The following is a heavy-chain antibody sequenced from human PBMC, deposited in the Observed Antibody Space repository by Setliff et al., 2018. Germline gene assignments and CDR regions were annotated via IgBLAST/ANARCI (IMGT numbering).Heavy chain of an antibody. CDR3: ARDKPEGYNFWSGYLGGGLMDV. V-gene: IGHV4-39*07. Sequence: PSETLSLTCNVSADSISSSYDYWAWIRQPPGKGLEWIGSIYYSGSTYYNPSLKSRVTISVDTSKNQFSLKLSSVTAADTAVYYCARDKPEGYNFWSGYLGGGLMDVWGQGTTVTVSS. J-gene: IGHJ6*02. CDR2: IYYSGST. D-gene: IGHD3-3*01. CDR1: ADSISSSYDY.